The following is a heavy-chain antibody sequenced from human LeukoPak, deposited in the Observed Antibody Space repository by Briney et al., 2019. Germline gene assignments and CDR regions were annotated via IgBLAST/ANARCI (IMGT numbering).Heavy chain of an antibody. CDR3: AKAFEQWLEYYFDY. D-gene: IGHD6-19*01. CDR2: ISYDGSNK. V-gene: IGHV3-30*18. J-gene: IGHJ4*02. CDR1: GFTFSSYG. Sequence: PGGSPRLSCAASGFTFSSYGMHWVRQAPGKGLEWVAVISYDGSNKYYADSVKGRFTISRDNSKNTLYLQMNSLRAEDTAVYYCAKAFEQWLEYYFDYWGQGTLVTVSS.